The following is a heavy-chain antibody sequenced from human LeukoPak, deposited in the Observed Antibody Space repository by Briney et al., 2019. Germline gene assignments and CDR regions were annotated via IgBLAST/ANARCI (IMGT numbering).Heavy chain of an antibody. Sequence: QAGGSLRLSCAASGFTFSSYWMSWVRQAPGKGLEWVANIKQDGSEKYYVDSVKGRFTISRDNAKNSLYLQMNSLRAEDTAVYYCARVGPYSGSRPGYDAFDIWGQGTMVTVSS. D-gene: IGHD1-26*01. CDR3: ARVGPYSGSRPGYDAFDI. CDR2: IKQDGSEK. CDR1: GFTFSSYW. J-gene: IGHJ3*02. V-gene: IGHV3-7*01.